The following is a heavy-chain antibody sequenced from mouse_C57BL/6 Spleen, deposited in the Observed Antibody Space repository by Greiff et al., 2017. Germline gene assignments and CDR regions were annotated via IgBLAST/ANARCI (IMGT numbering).Heavy chain of an antibody. D-gene: IGHD2-2*01. CDR3: ANSGYDGEFAY. CDR1: GFTFSDYG. CDR2: ISSGSSTI. V-gene: IGHV5-17*01. Sequence: EVQLVESGGGLVKPGGSLKLSCAASGFTFSDYGMHWVRQAPEKGLAWVAYISSGSSTIYYADTVKGRFTISRDNAKNTLFLQMPSLRSEDTAMYYFANSGYDGEFAYWGQGTLVTVSA. J-gene: IGHJ3*01.